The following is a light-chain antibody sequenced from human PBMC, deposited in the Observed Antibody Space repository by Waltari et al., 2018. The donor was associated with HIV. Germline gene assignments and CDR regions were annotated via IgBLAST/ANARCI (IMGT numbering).Light chain of an antibody. V-gene: IGLV1-44*01. CDR3: AAWDDSLDGPV. J-gene: IGLJ2*01. CDR2: GNK. CDR1: THTTGRQA. Sequence: QPVLTPPPSASRPPLQRVTISCSGRTHTTGRQAVSGYQHLPGATPTLLICGNKQLSSGVPDRFSGSKSAISASLAISGLRSVDEADYSCAAWDDSLDGPVFGGGTKLTVL.